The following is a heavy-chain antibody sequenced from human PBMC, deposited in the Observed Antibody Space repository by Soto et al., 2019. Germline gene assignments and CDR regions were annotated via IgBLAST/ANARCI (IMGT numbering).Heavy chain of an antibody. Sequence: PGGSLRLSCAASGFTFRNYYMSWIRQPPGKGLEWVSYISNTSDATYYSDSVKGRFTISRDNAKNSLYLQMNSLRADDTAVYYCARDPSAYASYFDNWGQGTLVTVS. V-gene: IGHV3-11*01. D-gene: IGHD2-8*01. CDR1: GFTFRNYY. J-gene: IGHJ4*02. CDR3: ARDPSAYASYFDN. CDR2: ISNTSDAT.